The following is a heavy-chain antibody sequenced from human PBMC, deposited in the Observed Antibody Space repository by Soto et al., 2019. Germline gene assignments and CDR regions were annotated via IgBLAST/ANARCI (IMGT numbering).Heavy chain of an antibody. D-gene: IGHD5-18*01. CDR3: ARDSAGPAMVAGWFDP. CDR1: GFTFSSYA. Sequence: GGSLRLSCAASGFTFSSYAMHWVRQAPGKGLEWVAVISYDGSNKYYADSVKGRFTISRDNSKNTLYLQMNSLRAEDTAVYYCARDSAGPAMVAGWFDPWGQGTLVTVSS. CDR2: ISYDGSNK. V-gene: IGHV3-30-3*01. J-gene: IGHJ5*02.